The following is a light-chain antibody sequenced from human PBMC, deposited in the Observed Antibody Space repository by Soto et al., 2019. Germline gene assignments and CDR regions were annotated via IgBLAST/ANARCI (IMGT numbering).Light chain of an antibody. CDR3: QQYYTNALT. Sequence: DIVMTQSPDSLAVSLGERATINCKSSQSVLYSSNNKNYLAWYQQKPGQPPKLLIYWASTRESGVPDRFSGSGSGTDFTLTISGLQAEDGAVYYCQQYYTNALTFGGGTKVVVK. CDR2: WAS. V-gene: IGKV4-1*01. CDR1: QSVLYSSNNKNY. J-gene: IGKJ4*01.